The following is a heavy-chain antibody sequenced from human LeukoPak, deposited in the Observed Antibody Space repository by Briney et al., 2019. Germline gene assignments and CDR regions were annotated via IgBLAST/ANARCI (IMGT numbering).Heavy chain of an antibody. CDR3: ARDPNYYDSSDSTR. Sequence: GGSLRLSCAASGFAFSSHSMNWVRQAPGKGLEWVSSISGSSAYIYYADSVKGRFTISRDNAKNSLYLQMNSLRAEDTAVHYCARDPNYYDSSDSTRWGQGTLVTVSS. CDR2: ISGSSAYI. V-gene: IGHV3-21*01. CDR1: GFAFSSHS. D-gene: IGHD3-22*01. J-gene: IGHJ4*02.